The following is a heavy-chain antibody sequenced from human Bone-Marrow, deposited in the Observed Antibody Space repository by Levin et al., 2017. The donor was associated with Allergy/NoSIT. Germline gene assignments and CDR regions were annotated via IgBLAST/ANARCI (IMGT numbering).Heavy chain of an antibody. CDR3: TTEPDAAVARCYGLDV. V-gene: IGHV3-15*01. J-gene: IGHJ6*02. CDR1: GFTFSDAW. CDR2: IKSKIDGGTA. Sequence: GGSLRLSCAASGFTFSDAWMTWVRQAPRKGLEWVGRIKSKIDGGTADYAAAVKGRFTISRDDSKKMLFLEMNSLQTEDTAVYYCTTEPDAAVARCYGLDVWGQGTTVTVSS. D-gene: IGHD6-25*01.